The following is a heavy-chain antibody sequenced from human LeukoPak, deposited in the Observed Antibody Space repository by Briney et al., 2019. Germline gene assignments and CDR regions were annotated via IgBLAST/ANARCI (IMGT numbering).Heavy chain of an antibody. CDR3: ASPQTRSPSGSRPPFEPYRDV. Sequence: PGGSLRLSCAASGFTFSDYYMSWVRQAPGKGLEWVSYISSSGSTIYYADSVKGRFTISRDNAKNSLYLQMNSLRAEDTAVYYCASPQTRSPSGSRPPFEPYRDVWGQGTTVTVSS. V-gene: IGHV3-11*01. CDR2: ISSSGSTI. D-gene: IGHD3-10*01. CDR1: GFTFSDYY. J-gene: IGHJ6*02.